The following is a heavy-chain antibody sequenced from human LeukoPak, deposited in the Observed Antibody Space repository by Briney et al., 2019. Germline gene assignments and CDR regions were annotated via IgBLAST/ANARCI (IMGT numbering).Heavy chain of an antibody. J-gene: IGHJ4*02. V-gene: IGHV3-33*01. CDR1: GFNFRDSG. CDR3: ARDGSGWSSDY. Sequence: GGSLRLSCVGSGFNFRDSGMHWVRQAPGEGLEWVAVMWNDGITGKYADSVRGRFRVSRDNSKNTVYLQMDSLRPDDTSVYYCARDGSGWSSDYWGQGTLVTVSS. CDR2: MWNDGITG. D-gene: IGHD6-19*01.